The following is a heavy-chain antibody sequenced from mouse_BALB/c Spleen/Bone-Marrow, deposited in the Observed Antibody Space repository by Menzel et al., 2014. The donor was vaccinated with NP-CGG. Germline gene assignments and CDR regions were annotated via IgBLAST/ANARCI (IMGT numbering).Heavy chain of an antibody. CDR1: GLSLTSYG. Sequence: VQGVQSGPGLVAPSQSLSLTCTVSGLSLTSYGVHWVRQPPGKGLEWLGVIWAGGSTNYNSALMSRLSISKDNSKSQVFLKMNSLQTDDTVMYYCARDRELSYAMDYWGQGTSVTVSS. V-gene: IGHV2-9*02. D-gene: IGHD3-1*01. CDR2: IWAGGST. CDR3: ARDRELSYAMDY. J-gene: IGHJ4*01.